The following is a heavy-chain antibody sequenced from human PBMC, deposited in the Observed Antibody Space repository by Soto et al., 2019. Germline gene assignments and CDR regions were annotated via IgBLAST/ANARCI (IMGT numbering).Heavy chain of an antibody. CDR2: ISGGADDT. CDR1: GFTFSNYA. CDR3: AKAINDYYAPLDY. Sequence: EVQLLESGGGLVQPGGSLRLSCTASGFTFSNYAMGWVRQAPGKGLEWVSVISGGADDTHYADSVKGRFTISRDNSKNTLYVQMDSLRAEDTAVYYGAKAINDYYAPLDYWGQGMRVTVSS. J-gene: IGHJ4*02. V-gene: IGHV3-23*01. D-gene: IGHD3-3*01.